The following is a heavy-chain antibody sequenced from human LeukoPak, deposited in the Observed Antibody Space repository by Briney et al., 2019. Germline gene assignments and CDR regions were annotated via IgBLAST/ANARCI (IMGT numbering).Heavy chain of an antibody. CDR2: ISSSGNTI. J-gene: IGHJ5*02. CDR3: ARGYGSGIDP. D-gene: IGHD3-10*01. Sequence: TGGSLRLSCAASGFTFSDYYMTWIRQAPGKGLEWVSYISSSGNTIYYPDSVKGRFTISRDNAKKSLYLQVNSLRAEDTAVYYCARGYGSGIDPWGQGTLVTVSS. CDR1: GFTFSDYY. V-gene: IGHV3-11*01.